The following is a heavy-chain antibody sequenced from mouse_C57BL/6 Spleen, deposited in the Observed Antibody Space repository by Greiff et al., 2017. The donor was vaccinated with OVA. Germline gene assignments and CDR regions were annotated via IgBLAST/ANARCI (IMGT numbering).Heavy chain of an antibody. CDR2: IDPEDGET. CDR3: ARDYDYDRYYFDY. CDR1: GFNIKDYY. D-gene: IGHD2-4*01. V-gene: IGHV14-2*01. Sequence: EVKVVESGAELVKPGASVKLSCTASGFNIKDYYMHWVKQRTEQGLEWIGRIDPEDGETKYAPKFQGKATITADTSSNTAYLQLSSLTSEDTAVYYCARDYDYDRYYFDYWGQGTTLTVSS. J-gene: IGHJ2*01.